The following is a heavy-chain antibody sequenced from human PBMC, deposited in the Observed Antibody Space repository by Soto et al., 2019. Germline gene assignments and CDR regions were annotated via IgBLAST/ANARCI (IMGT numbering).Heavy chain of an antibody. CDR2: IIPIFGTA. CDR3: ARGKSYDFWSGYPEDY. D-gene: IGHD3-3*01. CDR1: GGTFSSYA. V-gene: IGHV1-69*01. Sequence: QVQLVQSGAEVKKPGSSVKVSCKASGGTFSSYAISWVRQAPGQGLEWMGGIIPIFGTANYAQKFQGRVTNTADESTSTAYMELSSLRSEDTAVYYCARGKSYDFWSGYPEDYWGQGTLVTVSS. J-gene: IGHJ4*02.